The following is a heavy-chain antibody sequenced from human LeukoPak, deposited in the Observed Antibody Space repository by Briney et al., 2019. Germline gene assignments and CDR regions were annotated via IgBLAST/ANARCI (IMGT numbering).Heavy chain of an antibody. Sequence: GGSLRLSCAASGFTFSSSSLNWVRQAPGKGLEWVSSMSSSGSYIHYADSVKGRFTISRDSAKNSLYLQMNSLRAEDTAVYYCATYYDFWSGYSRSYYFDYWGQGTLVTVSS. V-gene: IGHV3-21*01. CDR2: MSSSGSYI. CDR3: ATYYDFWSGYSRSYYFDY. D-gene: IGHD3-3*01. CDR1: GFTFSSSS. J-gene: IGHJ4*02.